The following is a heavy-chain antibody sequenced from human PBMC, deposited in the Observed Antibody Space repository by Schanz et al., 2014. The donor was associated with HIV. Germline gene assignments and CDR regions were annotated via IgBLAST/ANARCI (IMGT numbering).Heavy chain of an antibody. D-gene: IGHD6-13*01. V-gene: IGHV3-11*01. J-gene: IGHJ4*02. CDR1: GFTFNDYY. CDR3: AREKDLGYSSTLGF. CDR2: ISDTGTTT. Sequence: VQLVESGGGLVKRGGSLRLSCAASGFTFNDYYMTWIRQAPGKGLEWVSYISDTGTTTYYADSVNGRFTISRDNAKNSMFLQMNSLRGEDTAVYYCAREKDLGYSSTLGFWGQGTLVTVSS.